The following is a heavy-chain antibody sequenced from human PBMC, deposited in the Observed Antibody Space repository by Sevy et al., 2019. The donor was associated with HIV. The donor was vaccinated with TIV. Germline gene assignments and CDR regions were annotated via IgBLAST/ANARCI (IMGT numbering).Heavy chain of an antibody. CDR2: ITRIFGTS. CDR3: AFGGGYQLLANYYFAMDV. V-gene: IGHV1-69*13. CDR1: GGTFSSYS. J-gene: IGHJ6*02. Sequence: ASVKVSCKASGGTFSSYSISWVRQAPGQGLEWMGGITRIFGTSNYAQKFQGRVTITAAESTSTAYMELSSLRSEDTAVYYCAFGGGYQLLANYYFAMDVWGQGTTVTVS. D-gene: IGHD2-2*01.